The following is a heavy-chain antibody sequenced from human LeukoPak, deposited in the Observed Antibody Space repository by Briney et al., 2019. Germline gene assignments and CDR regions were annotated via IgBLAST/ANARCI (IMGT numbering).Heavy chain of an antibody. CDR2: IRGSGTGT. V-gene: IGHV3-23*01. J-gene: IGHJ4*02. CDR3: AKDLGGGTPKPRGFDY. Sequence: GGSLRLSCAASGFTFSSYGMSWVRQAPGKGLEWVSAIRGSGTGTNYGDSVKGRFTISRHNSKNTLYLQMNSLRAEDTAVYYCAKDLGGGTPKPRGFDYWGQGTLVTVSS. CDR1: GFTFSSYG. D-gene: IGHD3-16*01.